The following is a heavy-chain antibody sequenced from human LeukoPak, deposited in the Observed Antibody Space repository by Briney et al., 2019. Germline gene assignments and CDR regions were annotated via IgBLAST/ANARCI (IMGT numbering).Heavy chain of an antibody. CDR2: INSNSGGT. D-gene: IGHD6-6*01. CDR3: ARTSIAARRADFDY. V-gene: IGHV1-2*02. CDR1: GYTFTDYY. J-gene: IGHJ4*02. Sequence: GASVKVSCKTSGYTFTDYYIHWMRQAPGQGLEWMGWINSNSGGTSYAQKFQGRVTLTRDTPTRTAFMELNRLTSDDTAVYYCARTSIAARRADFDYWGQGTVVTVSP.